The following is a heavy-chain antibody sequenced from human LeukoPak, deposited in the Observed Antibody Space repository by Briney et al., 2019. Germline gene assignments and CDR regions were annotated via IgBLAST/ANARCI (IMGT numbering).Heavy chain of an antibody. CDR1: GFTFSSYW. J-gene: IGHJ4*02. Sequence: GGSLRLSCAASGFTFSSYWMSWVRQAPGKGLEWVANIKQDGIERYYVDSVKGRFTISRDNAKNSLHLQMNSLRAEDTAVYYCARRRCTSTSCFADYWGQGTLVTVSS. D-gene: IGHD2-2*01. V-gene: IGHV3-7*01. CDR3: ARRRCTSTSCFADY. CDR2: IKQDGIER.